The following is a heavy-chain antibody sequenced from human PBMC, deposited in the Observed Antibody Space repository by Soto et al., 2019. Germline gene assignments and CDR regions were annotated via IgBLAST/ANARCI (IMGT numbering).Heavy chain of an antibody. CDR1: GFTFSGYI. J-gene: IGHJ5*02. CDR3: ARDIPGGGQIDP. CDR2: ISSSSSYI. D-gene: IGHD2-21*01. V-gene: IGHV3-21*01. Sequence: GGSLRLSCAASGFTFSGYIMNLVRQAPGKGLEWVSSISSSSSYIYYADSVKGRFTISRDNAKNSLYLQMNSLRAEDTAVYYCARDIPGGGQIDPWGQGTLVTVSS.